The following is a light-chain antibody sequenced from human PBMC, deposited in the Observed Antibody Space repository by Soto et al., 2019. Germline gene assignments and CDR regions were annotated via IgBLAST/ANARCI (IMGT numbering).Light chain of an antibody. V-gene: IGKV1-33*01. Sequence: DIQMTQSPSSLSASVGDRVTITCQASQDISNYLNWYQQKPGKAPKLLIYDASNLETGVPSRFSGSGSGTDFTFTISSLQPEDIATHYCQHVFTFGPGTKVDIK. CDR1: QDISNY. J-gene: IGKJ3*01. CDR2: DAS. CDR3: QHVFT.